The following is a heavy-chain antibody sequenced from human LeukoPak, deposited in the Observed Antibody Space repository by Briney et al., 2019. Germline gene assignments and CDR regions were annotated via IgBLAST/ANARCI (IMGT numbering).Heavy chain of an antibody. CDR2: INHSGST. D-gene: IGHD4-11*01. J-gene: IGHJ4*02. Sequence: SSETLSLTCAVYGGSFSGYYWSWIRQPPGKGLEWIGEINHSGSTNYNPSLKSRVTISVDTSKNQFSLKLSSVTVADTAVYYCARAKTVTTYYFDYWGQGTLVTVSS. CDR1: GGSFSGYY. CDR3: ARAKTVTTYYFDY. V-gene: IGHV4-34*01.